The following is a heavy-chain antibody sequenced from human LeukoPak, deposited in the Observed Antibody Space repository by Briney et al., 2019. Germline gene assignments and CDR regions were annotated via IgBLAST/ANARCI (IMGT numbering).Heavy chain of an antibody. V-gene: IGHV3-30*02. CDR1: GFTFRSYG. J-gene: IGHJ6*03. D-gene: IGHD2-21*01. CDR2: VRFDGTNE. Sequence: PGGSLRLSCAASGFTFRSYGMHWVRQAPGKGLEWVAFVRFDGTNEQYVESMKGRCTISRDNSKNTLFLQVNSLKVQDTAVYHCVKGDCGGDCYIPPRPDLGSFYMDVWGKGTTVTVSS. CDR3: VKGDCGGDCYIPPRPDLGSFYMDV.